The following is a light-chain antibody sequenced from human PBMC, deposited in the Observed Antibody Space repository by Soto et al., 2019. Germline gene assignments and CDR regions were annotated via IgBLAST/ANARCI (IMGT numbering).Light chain of an antibody. CDR3: QHRSNWPLT. Sequence: EIVLTQSPATLSLSPGEGATLSCRASQSVSFYLAWYQQKPGQAPRLLIYDASTMATGIPARFSGSGSGTDFTLTISSLEPEDFAVYYCQHRSNWPLTFGGGTKVEI. J-gene: IGKJ4*01. CDR2: DAS. V-gene: IGKV3-11*01. CDR1: QSVSFY.